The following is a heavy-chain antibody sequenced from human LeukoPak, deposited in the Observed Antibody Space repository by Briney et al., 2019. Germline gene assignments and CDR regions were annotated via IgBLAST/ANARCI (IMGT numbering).Heavy chain of an antibody. V-gene: IGHV3-33*06. CDR2: IWYDGSNK. J-gene: IGHJ4*02. CDR3: AKGNSDIDTAFDN. Sequence: PGRSLRLSCAASGFTFSSYGMHWVRQAPGKGLEWVAVIWYDGSNKYYADSVKGRFTISRDNSKNTLYLQMNSLRAEDTALYYCAKGNSDIDTAFDNWGQGTLVTVSS. D-gene: IGHD5-18*01. CDR1: GFTFSSYG.